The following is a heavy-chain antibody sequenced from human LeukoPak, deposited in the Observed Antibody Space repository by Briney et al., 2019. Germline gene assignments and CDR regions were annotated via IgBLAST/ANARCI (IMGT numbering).Heavy chain of an antibody. Sequence: PSETLSLTCAAYGGSFSGYYWSWIRQPPGKGLEWIREINHSGSTNYNPSLKSRVTISVDTSKNQFSLKLSSVTAADTAVYYCARGRNTSWIPIVVVPAATRGYGMDVWGKGTTVTVSS. CDR1: GGSFSGYY. J-gene: IGHJ6*04. CDR2: INHSGST. CDR3: ARGRNTSWIPIVVVPAATRGYGMDV. V-gene: IGHV4-34*01. D-gene: IGHD2-2*01.